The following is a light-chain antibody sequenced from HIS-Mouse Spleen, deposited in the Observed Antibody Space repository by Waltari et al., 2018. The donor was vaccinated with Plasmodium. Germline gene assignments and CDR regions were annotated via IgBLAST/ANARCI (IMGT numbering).Light chain of an antibody. CDR1: SSDVGSYYL. CDR2: EGS. V-gene: IGLV2-23*03. Sequence: QSALTQPASVSGSPGQSITISCTGTSSDVGSYYLVSWYQQHPGKAPKHLIYEGSKRPSGVSNRFSGSKSGNTASLTISGLQAEDEADYYCCSYAGSSTFVVFGGGTKLTVL. J-gene: IGLJ2*01. CDR3: CSYAGSSTFVV.